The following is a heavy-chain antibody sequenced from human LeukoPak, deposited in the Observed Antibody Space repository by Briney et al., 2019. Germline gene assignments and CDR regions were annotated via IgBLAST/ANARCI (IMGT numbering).Heavy chain of an antibody. J-gene: IGHJ4*02. CDR2: ISSSSSYI. Sequence: GGSLRLSCAASGFTFSSYSMNWVRQASGEGLEWVSSISSSSSYIYYAVPVKGRFTISRDNAKNSLYLQMNSLRAEDTAVYYCATYLWNTVGYWGQGTLVTVSS. CDR3: ATYLWNTVGY. D-gene: IGHD1/OR15-1a*01. V-gene: IGHV3-21*01. CDR1: GFTFSSYS.